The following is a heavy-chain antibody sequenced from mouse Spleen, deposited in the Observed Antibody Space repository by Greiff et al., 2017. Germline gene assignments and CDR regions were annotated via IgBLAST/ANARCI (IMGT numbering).Heavy chain of an antibody. Sequence: VQLQQSGGGLVKPGGSLKLSCAASGFTFSSYAMSWVRQSPEKRLEWVAEISSGGSYTYYPDTVTGRFTISRDNAKNTLYLEMSSLRSEDTAMYYCARSRYGFDYWGQGTTLTVSS. CDR2: ISSGGSYT. J-gene: IGHJ2*01. D-gene: IGHD2-14*01. CDR3: ARSRYGFDY. V-gene: IGHV5-9-4*01. CDR1: GFTFSSYA.